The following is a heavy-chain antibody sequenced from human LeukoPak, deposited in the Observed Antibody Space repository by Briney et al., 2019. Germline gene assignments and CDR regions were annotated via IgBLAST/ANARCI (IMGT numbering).Heavy chain of an antibody. D-gene: IGHD5-24*01. J-gene: IGHJ4*02. CDR1: GGSISSGSYY. V-gene: IGHV4-61*02. Sequence: SETLSLTCTVSGGSISSGSYYWSWIRQPAGKGLEWIGRIYTSGSTNYNPSLKSRVTISVDTSKNQFSLKLSSVTAADTAVYYCASGEMAYGTFDYWGQGTLVTVSS. CDR3: ASGEMAYGTFDY. CDR2: IYTSGST.